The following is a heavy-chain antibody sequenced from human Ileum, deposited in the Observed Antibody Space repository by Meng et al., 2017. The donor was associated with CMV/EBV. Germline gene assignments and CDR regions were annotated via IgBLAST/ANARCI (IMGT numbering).Heavy chain of an antibody. Sequence: GESLKISCAASGFTFNNYAMSWVRQAPGKGLEWVSGTSANGVSTYYADSVKGRFTISRDNSKNTLSLKMNSLRAEDTAVYYCAKDSSQTVYPFDYWGRGTLVTVSS. J-gene: IGHJ4*02. CDR1: GFTFNNYA. D-gene: IGHD1-14*01. V-gene: IGHV3-23*01. CDR2: TSANGVST. CDR3: AKDSSQTVYPFDY.